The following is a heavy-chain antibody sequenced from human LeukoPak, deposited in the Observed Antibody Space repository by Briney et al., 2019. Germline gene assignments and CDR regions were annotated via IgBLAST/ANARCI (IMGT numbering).Heavy chain of an antibody. Sequence: SETLSLTCTVSGGSISSYYWSWIRQPPGKGLEWIGYIYYSGSTNYNPSLKSRVTISVDTSKNQFSLKLSSVTAADAAVYYCAREDSSGYYYAGAFDIWGQGTMVTVSS. V-gene: IGHV4-59*01. CDR2: IYYSGST. D-gene: IGHD3-22*01. CDR3: AREDSSGYYYAGAFDI. CDR1: GGSISSYY. J-gene: IGHJ3*02.